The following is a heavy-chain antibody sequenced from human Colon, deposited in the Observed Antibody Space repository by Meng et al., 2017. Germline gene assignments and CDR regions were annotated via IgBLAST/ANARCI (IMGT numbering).Heavy chain of an antibody. CDR1: GGSCSGFY. V-gene: IGHV4-34*02. D-gene: IGHD4-17*01. J-gene: IGHJ5*02. CDR2: IDHFGIS. CDR3: ATGLRHGDWFDP. Sequence: QVHIQQGGAGWLKPSETLSPTWAVSGGSCSGFYWSWIRQPPGKGLEWIGEIDHFGISTYNSSLKGRLTMSVDTSKKQTSLTLTSVTAADTAVYYCATGLRHGDWFDPWGPGTLVTVSS.